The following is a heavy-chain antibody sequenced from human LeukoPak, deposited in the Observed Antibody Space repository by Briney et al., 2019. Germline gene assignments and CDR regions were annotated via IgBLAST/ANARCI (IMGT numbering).Heavy chain of an antibody. CDR2: IYYSGST. CDR3: ARNTERWLQWNDNWYFDL. D-gene: IGHD5-24*01. V-gene: IGHV4-61*05. J-gene: IGHJ2*01. CDR1: GVSISSSNSY. Sequence: PPETLSLTCAVSGVSISSSNSYWGWIRQPPGKGLEWIGYIYYSGSTNYNPSLKSRVTISVDTSKNQFSLKLSSVTAADTAVYYCARNTERWLQWNDNWYFDLWGRGTLVTVSS.